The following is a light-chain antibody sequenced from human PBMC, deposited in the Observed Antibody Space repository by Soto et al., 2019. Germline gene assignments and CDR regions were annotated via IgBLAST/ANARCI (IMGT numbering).Light chain of an antibody. CDR3: SSSASSSIRV. J-gene: IGLJ3*02. Sequence: QSVLTQPASVSGSPGQSITISCTGSSSDVGGYNYVSWYQQHPGKAPKIMIYEVSNRPSGVSNRFSGSKSGNTASLTISGLQAEDEDDYYCSSSASSSIRVFGGGTQLTVL. CDR2: EVS. V-gene: IGLV2-14*01. CDR1: SSDVGGYNY.